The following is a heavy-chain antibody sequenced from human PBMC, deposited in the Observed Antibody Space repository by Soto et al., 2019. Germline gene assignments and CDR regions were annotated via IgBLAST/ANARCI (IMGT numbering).Heavy chain of an antibody. CDR1: GFTFSSYG. CDR3: AKKSGPITTPPFYYYHMDV. CDR2: IGGSGGST. Sequence: PGGSLRLSCAASGFTFSSYGMTWVRQAPGKGLEWVSSIGGSGGSTHYTDSVKGRFTISRDNSKNTLYLQMNSLRAEDTAVYYCAKKSGPITTPPFYYYHMDVGGKGTTVTVSS. J-gene: IGHJ6*03. D-gene: IGHD2-15*01. V-gene: IGHV3-23*01.